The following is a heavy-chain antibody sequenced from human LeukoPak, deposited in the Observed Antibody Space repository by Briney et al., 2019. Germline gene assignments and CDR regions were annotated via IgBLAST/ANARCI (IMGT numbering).Heavy chain of an antibody. V-gene: IGHV1-18*01. CDR3: ARWGGYYDSSGQLDY. Sequence: ALVKVSCKASGYTFTSYGISWVRQAPGQGLEWMGWISAYNGNTNYAQKLQGRVTMTTDTSTSTAYMELRSLRSDDTAVYYCARWGGYYDSSGQLDYWGQGTLVAVSS. J-gene: IGHJ4*02. CDR2: ISAYNGNT. D-gene: IGHD3-22*01. CDR1: GYTFTSYG.